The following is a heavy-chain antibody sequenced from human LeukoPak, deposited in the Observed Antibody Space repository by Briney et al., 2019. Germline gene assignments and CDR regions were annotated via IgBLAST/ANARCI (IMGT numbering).Heavy chain of an antibody. D-gene: IGHD3-3*01. J-gene: IGHJ4*02. Sequence: GGSLRLSCTTSGFTFNTCGMHWVRQAPGKGLEWVAVISYDGSNKYYADSVKGRFTISRDNSKNTLYLQMNSLRAEDTAVYYCARSDYDLASLGIDYWGQGTLVTVSS. CDR3: ARSDYDLASLGIDY. CDR2: ISYDGSNK. V-gene: IGHV3-30*03. CDR1: GFTFNTCG.